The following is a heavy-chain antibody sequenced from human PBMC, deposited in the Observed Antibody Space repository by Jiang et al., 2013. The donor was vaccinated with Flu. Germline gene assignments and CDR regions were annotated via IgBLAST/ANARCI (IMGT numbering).Heavy chain of an antibody. CDR2: LWHDGSNK. V-gene: IGHV3-30*02. J-gene: IGHJ4*02. D-gene: IGHD3-9*01. Sequence: VQLVESGGGVVQPGGSLRLSCAASGFTFSYYRMHWVRQSPGKGLEWVASLWHDGSNKFYADSVRGRFTISRDNSRNTLYLQMNSLRPEDTAVYYCATLRGSSYDTYLADYWGQGTLVTVSS. CDR1: GFTFSYYR. CDR3: ATLRGSSYDTYLADY.